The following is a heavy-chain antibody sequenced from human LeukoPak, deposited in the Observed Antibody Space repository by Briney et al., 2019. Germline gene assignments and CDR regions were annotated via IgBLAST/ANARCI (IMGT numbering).Heavy chain of an antibody. V-gene: IGHV1-2*02. CDR1: GYTFTGYY. CDR3: ARERVVVVPAVGPYYYGMDV. J-gene: IGHJ6*02. Sequence: GASVKVSCKASGYTFTGYYMHWVRQAPGQGLEWMGWINPNSGGTNYAQKLQGRVTMTTDTSTSTAYMELRSLRSDDTAVYYCARERVVVVPAVGPYYYGMDVWGQGTTVTVSS. CDR2: INPNSGGT. D-gene: IGHD2-2*01.